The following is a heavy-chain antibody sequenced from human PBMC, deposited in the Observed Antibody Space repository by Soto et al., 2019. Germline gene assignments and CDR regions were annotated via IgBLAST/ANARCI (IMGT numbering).Heavy chain of an antibody. V-gene: IGHV1-8*01. D-gene: IGHD5-18*01. Sequence: GASVKVSCKASGYTFTSYDINWVRQATGQGLEWMGWMNPNSGNTGYAQKFQGRVTMTRNTSISTAYMELSSLRSEDTAVYYCARARTWIQLWLPYYYYMDVWGKGTTVTVS. CDR2: MNPNSGNT. CDR3: ARARTWIQLWLPYYYYMDV. CDR1: GYTFTSYD. J-gene: IGHJ6*03.